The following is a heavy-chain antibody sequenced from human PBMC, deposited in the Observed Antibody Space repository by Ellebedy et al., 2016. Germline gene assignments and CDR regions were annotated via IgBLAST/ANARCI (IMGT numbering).Heavy chain of an antibody. CDR3: ARDVGYCSGGSCYGFFDY. Sequence: GESLKISCAASGFTFSSYAMHWVRQAPGKGLEWVAVIWYDGSNKYYADSVKGRFTISRDNSKNTLYLQMNSLRAEDTAVYYCARDVGYCSGGSCYGFFDYWGQGTLVTVSS. V-gene: IGHV3-33*08. D-gene: IGHD2-15*01. J-gene: IGHJ4*02. CDR2: IWYDGSNK. CDR1: GFTFSSYA.